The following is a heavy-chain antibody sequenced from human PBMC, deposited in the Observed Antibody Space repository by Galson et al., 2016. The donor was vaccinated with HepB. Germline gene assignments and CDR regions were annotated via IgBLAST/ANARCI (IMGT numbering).Heavy chain of an antibody. V-gene: IGHV4-30-2*01. Sequence: LSLTCAVSGVSITSGGFSWNWIRQPPGKGLEWIGYIYQGETAYYTPSLRSRVTMALHRTDNLFSLKLSSVTAADTAVYYCARGTYDFWSGFSPTEYYFDYWGQGALVAVSS. CDR3: ARGTYDFWSGFSPTEYYFDY. CDR2: IYQGETA. CDR1: GVSITSGGFS. J-gene: IGHJ4*02. D-gene: IGHD3-3*01.